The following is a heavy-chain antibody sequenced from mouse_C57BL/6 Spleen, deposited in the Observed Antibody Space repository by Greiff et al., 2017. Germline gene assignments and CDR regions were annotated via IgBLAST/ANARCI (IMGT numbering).Heavy chain of an antibody. CDR3: ACGIYYGSYWYFDV. CDR1: GYTFTDYY. V-gene: IGHV1-26*01. Sequence: VQLMQSGPELVKPGASVKLSCTASGYTFTDYYMNWVKQSPGKSLEWIGDINPNNGGTSYNQKVKGKATLTVDKSTSTASMQLRSLTSEDSAVDKYACGIYYGSYWYFDVWGTGTTVTVSA. J-gene: IGHJ1*03. D-gene: IGHD2-1*01. CDR2: INPNNGGT.